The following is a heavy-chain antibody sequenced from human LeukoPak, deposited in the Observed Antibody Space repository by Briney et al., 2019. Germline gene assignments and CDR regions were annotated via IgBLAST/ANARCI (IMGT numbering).Heavy chain of an antibody. CDR2: ISGSGGST. Sequence: GGSLRLSCAASGFTFSSYGMSWVRQAPGKGLEWVSAISGSGGSTYYADSVKGRFTISRDNSKNTLYLQMNSLRAEDTAVYYCAKGRRITMVRGGGFFPSPSRYYYMDVWGKGTTVTISS. V-gene: IGHV3-23*01. D-gene: IGHD3-10*01. CDR3: AKGRRITMVRGGGFFPSPSRYYYMDV. J-gene: IGHJ6*03. CDR1: GFTFSSYG.